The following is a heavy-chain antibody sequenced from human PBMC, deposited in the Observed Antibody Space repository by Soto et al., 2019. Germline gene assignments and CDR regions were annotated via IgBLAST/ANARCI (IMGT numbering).Heavy chain of an antibody. J-gene: IGHJ4*02. V-gene: IGHV4-39*01. CDR2: SSYNGGT. D-gene: IGHD3-10*01. CDR3: ARHRIEVVWRGFDF. CDR1: TDSSSFTNSY. Sequence: SETLSLTCTVSTDSSSFTNSYWGWIRQPPGKGLQWIGSSSYNGGTFYNPSLKGRVVISFDTSKKQSSLQVTSVTAADAAVYFCARHRIEVVWRGFDFWGQGSPVTVSS.